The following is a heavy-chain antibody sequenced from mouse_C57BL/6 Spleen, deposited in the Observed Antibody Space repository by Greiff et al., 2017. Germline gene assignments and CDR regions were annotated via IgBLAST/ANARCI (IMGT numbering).Heavy chain of an antibody. CDR3: ARGESNYDYYAMDY. D-gene: IGHD2-5*01. V-gene: IGHV1-61*01. J-gene: IGHJ4*01. CDR1: GYTFTSYW. CDR2: IYPSDSET. Sequence: VQLQQPGAELVRPGSSVKLSCKASGYTFTSYWMDWVKQRPGQGLEWIGNIYPSDSETHYNQKFKDKATLTVDKSSSTAYMQLSSLTSEDSAVYYCARGESNYDYYAMDYWGQGTSVTVSS.